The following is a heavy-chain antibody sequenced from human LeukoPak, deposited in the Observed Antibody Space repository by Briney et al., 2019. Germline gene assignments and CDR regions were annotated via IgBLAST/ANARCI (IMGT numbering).Heavy chain of an antibody. Sequence: PSETLSLTCTVSGYSISSGYYWGWIRQPPGKGLEWIGSIYYSGSTYYNPSLKSRVTISVDTSKNQFSLKLSSVTAADTAVYYCAGHYGSGSSYYYYYMDVWGKGTTVTISS. CDR3: AGHYGSGSSYYYYYMDV. CDR2: IYYSGST. V-gene: IGHV4-38-2*02. CDR1: GYSISSGYY. D-gene: IGHD3-10*01. J-gene: IGHJ6*03.